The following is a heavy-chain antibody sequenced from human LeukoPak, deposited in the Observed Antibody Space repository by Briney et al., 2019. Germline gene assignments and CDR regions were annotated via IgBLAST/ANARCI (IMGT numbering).Heavy chain of an antibody. D-gene: IGHD6-19*01. Sequence: PGGSLRLSCAASGFTFSSYGMHWVRQAPGKGLEWVAVISYDGSNKYYADSVKGRFTISRDNSKNTLYLQMNSLRAEDTAVYYCAKDSSGWYGYYYNGMDVWGQGTTVTVSS. J-gene: IGHJ6*02. CDR2: ISYDGSNK. CDR1: GFTFSSYG. V-gene: IGHV3-30*18. CDR3: AKDSSGWYGYYYNGMDV.